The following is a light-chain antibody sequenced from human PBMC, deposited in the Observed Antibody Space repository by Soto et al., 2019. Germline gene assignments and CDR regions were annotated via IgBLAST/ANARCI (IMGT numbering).Light chain of an antibody. V-gene: IGKV3-20*01. Sequence: EIVLTQSPGTLSLSPGERATHSCRASQSVSSNYLAWYQQRPGQAPRLLIFGASYRAAGIPDRFSGSGSGTDFILTISRLEPEDFAVYYCQHYGSPPPELTFGPGTKVDSK. CDR2: GAS. CDR1: QSVSSNY. J-gene: IGKJ3*01. CDR3: QHYGSPPPELT.